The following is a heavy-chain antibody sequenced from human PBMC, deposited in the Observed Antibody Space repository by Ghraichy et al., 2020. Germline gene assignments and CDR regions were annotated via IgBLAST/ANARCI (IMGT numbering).Heavy chain of an antibody. Sequence: SETLSLTCTVSGGSISSYYWSWIRQPPGKGLEWIGYIYYSGSTNYNPSLKSRVTISVDTSKNQFSLKLSSVTAADTAVYYCAATMVRGVIAPEKFDYWGQGTLVTVSS. CDR2: IYYSGST. V-gene: IGHV4-59*01. CDR1: GGSISSYY. D-gene: IGHD3-10*01. CDR3: AATMVRGVIAPEKFDY. J-gene: IGHJ4*02.